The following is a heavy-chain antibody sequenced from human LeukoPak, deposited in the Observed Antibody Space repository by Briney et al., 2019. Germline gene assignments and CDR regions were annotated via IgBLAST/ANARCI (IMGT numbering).Heavy chain of an antibody. D-gene: IGHD3-16*02. J-gene: IGHJ4*02. V-gene: IGHV1-18*01. CDR2: ITVCNGNT. Sequence: GASVKVSCKTSGYTFSNFGISWVRQAPGQGLEWMGLITVCNGNTKYAQKVQGRVTMTTDTSTSTAYMELRSLRSDDTAVYYCARDGIDGVITPLTFDYWGQGTLVTVSS. CDR1: GYTFSNFG. CDR3: ARDGIDGVITPLTFDY.